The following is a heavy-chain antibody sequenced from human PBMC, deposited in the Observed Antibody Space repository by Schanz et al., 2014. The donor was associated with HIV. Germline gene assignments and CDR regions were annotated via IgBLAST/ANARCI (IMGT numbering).Heavy chain of an antibody. D-gene: IGHD3-22*01. V-gene: IGHV1-2*02. Sequence: QVQLVQSGAEVKKPGASVTVSCKASGYTFTGYYMHWVRQAPGQGLEWMGWINPNSGGTNYAQKFQGRVTMTRDTSISTAYMELSRLRSDDTAVYYCARVGRAYYYDSSGGIDYWGQGTLVTVSS. CDR1: GYTFTGYY. CDR3: ARVGRAYYYDSSGGIDY. CDR2: INPNSGGT. J-gene: IGHJ4*02.